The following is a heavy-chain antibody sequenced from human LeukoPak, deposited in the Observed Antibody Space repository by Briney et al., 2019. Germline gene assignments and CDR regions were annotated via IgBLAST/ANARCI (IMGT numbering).Heavy chain of an antibody. CDR2: NYYSGST. D-gene: IGHD3-22*01. CDR3: ARPYYYDSRIDP. V-gene: IGHV4-30-4*01. J-gene: IGHJ5*02. CDR1: GRSISSGDYY. Sequence: SQTLSLTCTVSGRSISSGDYYRSWIRQPPGKGLEWIGYNYYSGSTYYNPSLKNRVSISVDTSKNQFSLNLSSVTAADTAVYYCARPYYYDSRIDPWGEGTLVTVSS.